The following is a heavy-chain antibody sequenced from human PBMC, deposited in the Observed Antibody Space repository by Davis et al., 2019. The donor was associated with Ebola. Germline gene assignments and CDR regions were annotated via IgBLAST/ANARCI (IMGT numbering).Heavy chain of an antibody. CDR2: INPHNGNT. V-gene: IGHV1-18*04. CDR1: RYTFTSYG. Sequence: AASVKVSCKASRYTFTSYGITWVRQAPGQGLEWMGWINPHNGNTNYAQNVQGRVTMTTDTSTTTAYMEVRSLRSDDTAVYYCARDGSVAAIELDYWGQGTLVTVSS. CDR3: ARDGSVAAIELDY. J-gene: IGHJ4*02. D-gene: IGHD2-2*02.